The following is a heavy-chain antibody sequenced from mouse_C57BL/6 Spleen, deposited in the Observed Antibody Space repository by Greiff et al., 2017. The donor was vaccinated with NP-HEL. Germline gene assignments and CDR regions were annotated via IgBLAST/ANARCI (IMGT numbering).Heavy chain of an antibody. Sequence: VQLQQSGPELVKPGASVKISCKASGYAFSSSWMNWVKQRPGKGLEWIGRIYPGDGDTNYNGKFKGKATLTADKSSSTAYMQLSSLTSEDSAVYFCARTTDCDYWGQGTTLTVSS. D-gene: IGHD1-1*01. CDR3: ARTTDCDY. V-gene: IGHV1-82*01. CDR1: GYAFSSSW. J-gene: IGHJ2*01. CDR2: IYPGDGDT.